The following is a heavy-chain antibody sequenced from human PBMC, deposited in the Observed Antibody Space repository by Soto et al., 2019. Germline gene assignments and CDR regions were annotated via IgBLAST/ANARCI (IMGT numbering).Heavy chain of an antibody. J-gene: IGHJ4*02. D-gene: IGHD5-18*01. V-gene: IGHV5-51*01. CDR2: ISPGDSDT. Sequence: PGESLKISCKGSGYSFTTYWIGWVRQMPGKGLEWMGIISPGDSDTRYSPSFQGQVTISADKSISTAYLQWSSLKASDTAIYYCVTRGYTYGYYFDYWGQGTLVTAPQ. CDR3: VTRGYTYGYYFDY. CDR1: GYSFTTYW.